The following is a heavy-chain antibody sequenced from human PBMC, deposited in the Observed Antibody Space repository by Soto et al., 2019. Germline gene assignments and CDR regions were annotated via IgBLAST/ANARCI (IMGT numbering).Heavy chain of an antibody. D-gene: IGHD3-22*01. J-gene: IGHJ4*02. Sequence: GASLGLSFAAPGFTFSSYTMHWVRQIPDKGLEWVADISYDGGDKYYADSVKGRFTISRDNSKNNLYLQMNSLRPEDTSVYYCAREYSLAVVALGYWGQGILVTVSS. CDR3: AREYSLAVVALGY. CDR1: GFTFSSYT. V-gene: IGHV3-30-3*01. CDR2: ISYDGGDK.